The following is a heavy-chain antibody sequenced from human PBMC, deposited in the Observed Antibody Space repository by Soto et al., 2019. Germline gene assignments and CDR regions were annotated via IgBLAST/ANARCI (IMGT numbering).Heavy chain of an antibody. J-gene: IGHJ4*02. CDR3: ARLQAAAGDNDLTFDY. CDR1: GYSFTSYW. V-gene: IGHV5-51*01. Sequence: GESLKISCKGSGYSFTSYWIGWVRQMPGKGLEWMGVIYPCDSDTRYSPSFQGHVTISTDKSISTAYLQWSTLKASDTAMYYCARLQAAAGDNDLTFDYWGQGTLVTVSS. D-gene: IGHD6-13*01. CDR2: IYPCDSDT.